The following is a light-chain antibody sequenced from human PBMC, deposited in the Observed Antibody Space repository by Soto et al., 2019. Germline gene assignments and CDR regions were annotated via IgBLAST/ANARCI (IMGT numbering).Light chain of an antibody. J-gene: IGLJ2*01. CDR3: CAYTGSKV. Sequence: QSALTQPASVSGSPGQSITISCTGTSSDVGSYNLVSWYQQHPGKAPKLMIYEVSKLPSGVSNRFSGSKPGNTASLTISGLQAEDEADYYCCAYTGSKVFGGGTKLTVL. V-gene: IGLV2-23*02. CDR2: EVS. CDR1: SSDVGSYNL.